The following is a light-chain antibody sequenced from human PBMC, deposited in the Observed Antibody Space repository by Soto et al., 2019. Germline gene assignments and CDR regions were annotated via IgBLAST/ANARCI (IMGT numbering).Light chain of an antibody. V-gene: IGLV2-14*01. CDR3: TSYTIRSTYV. Sequence: QSVLTQPASVSESPGQSITISCTGTSSDVGGYHYVSWYQQHPGKAPKLIIYDVSDRPSGVSNRFSGSKSGNTASLTISGLQNEEEADYYCTSYTIRSTYVFGTGTKVTV. CDR2: DVS. J-gene: IGLJ1*01. CDR1: SSDVGGYHY.